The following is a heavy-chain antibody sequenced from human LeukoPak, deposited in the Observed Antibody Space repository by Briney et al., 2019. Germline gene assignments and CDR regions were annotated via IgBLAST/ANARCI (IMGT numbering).Heavy chain of an antibody. V-gene: IGHV4-34*01. Sequence: SETLSLTCAVYGGSFSGYYWSWIRQPPGKGLEWIGEINRSGSTNYNPSLKSRATISVDTSKNQFSLKLSSVTAADTAVYYCARSPRRIAAAGTPYFVYWGQGTLVTVSS. CDR2: INRSGST. CDR1: GGSFSGYY. D-gene: IGHD6-13*01. J-gene: IGHJ4*02. CDR3: ARSPRRIAAAGTPYFVY.